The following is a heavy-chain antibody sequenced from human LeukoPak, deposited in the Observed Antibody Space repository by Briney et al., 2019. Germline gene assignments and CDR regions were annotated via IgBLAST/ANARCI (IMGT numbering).Heavy chain of an antibody. V-gene: IGHV1-18*01. D-gene: IGHD3-10*01. CDR2: ISAYNGNT. Sequence: ASVTVSCKASGYTFTSYGISWVRQAPGQGLEWMGWISAYNGNTNYAQKLQGRVTMTTDTSTSTAYMELRSLRSDDTAVYYCARVSSLVRGVIPLDYWGQGTLVTVSS. J-gene: IGHJ4*02. CDR1: GYTFTSYG. CDR3: ARVSSLVRGVIPLDY.